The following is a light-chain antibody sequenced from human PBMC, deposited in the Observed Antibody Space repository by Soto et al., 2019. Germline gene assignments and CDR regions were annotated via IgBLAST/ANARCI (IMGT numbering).Light chain of an antibody. Sequence: EIVMTQSPATLSVSPGERATLSCRASQSVSSNLAWYQQTPGQAPRLLIYGASTRATGIPARFSGSGSGTEFTLTISSLQSEDFAVYYCQQFSNWPPRYTFGQGTKLEIK. CDR2: GAS. CDR1: QSVSSN. J-gene: IGKJ2*01. V-gene: IGKV3-15*01. CDR3: QQFSNWPPRYT.